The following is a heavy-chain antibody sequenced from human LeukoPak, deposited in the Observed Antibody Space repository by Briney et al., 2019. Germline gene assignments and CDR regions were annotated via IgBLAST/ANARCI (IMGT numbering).Heavy chain of an antibody. J-gene: IGHJ6*02. CDR2: ISAYNGNT. CDR3: ARPMVRGVTSRLDV. CDR1: GYTFTSYG. V-gene: IGHV1-18*01. Sequence: GASVKVSCKASGYTFTSYGISWVRQAPGQGLEWMGWISAYNGNTNYAQKLQGRVTMTTDTSTSTAYVELSSLRSEDTAVYYCARPMVRGVTSRLDVWGQGTTVTVSS. D-gene: IGHD3-10*01.